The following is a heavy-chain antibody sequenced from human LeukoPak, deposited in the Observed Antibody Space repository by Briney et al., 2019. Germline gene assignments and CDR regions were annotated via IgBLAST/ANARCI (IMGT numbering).Heavy chain of an antibody. V-gene: IGHV3-21*01. J-gene: IGHJ4*02. D-gene: IGHD3-9*01. CDR2: IDYDSSHI. CDR3: TRDPLRYLRVGHYDY. CDR1: GFAFSTSA. Sequence: GGSLRLSCAASGFAFSTSAMNWVRQVPGKGLEWVSSIDYDSSHIYYAASVRGRFTISRDDARDSVYLQMDSLRVEDTAVYYCTRDPLRYLRVGHYDYWGQGTLVAVSS.